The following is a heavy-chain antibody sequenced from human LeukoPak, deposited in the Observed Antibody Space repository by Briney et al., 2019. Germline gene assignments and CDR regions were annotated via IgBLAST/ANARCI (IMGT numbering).Heavy chain of an antibody. J-gene: IGHJ2*01. D-gene: IGHD6-19*01. V-gene: IGHV4-4*07. CDR3: ASQPSTGWQQDWYFDL. CDR2: IYNRGTT. Sequence: SETLSLTCTVSGDSVNSYDWNWIRQPAGKGLEWIGRIYNRGTTHSNPSLKSRVTMSLDTSKNHFSLRLGSVTAADTAVYYCASQPSTGWQQDWYFDLWGRGTLVTVSS. CDR1: GDSVNSYD.